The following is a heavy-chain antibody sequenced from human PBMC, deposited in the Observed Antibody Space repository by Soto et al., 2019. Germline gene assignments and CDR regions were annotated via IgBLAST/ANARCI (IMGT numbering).Heavy chain of an antibody. CDR1: GFTFSSYW. V-gene: IGHV3-7*03. CDR3: ARGDYFDRRFDY. J-gene: IGHJ4*02. D-gene: IGHD3-22*01. Sequence: PVGSLRLSCAVSGFTFSSYWMSWVRQAPGKGLEWVATIKQDESEKYYVDSVKGRFTVSRDNAENSLYLQMNSLRAEDTAIYYCARGDYFDRRFDYWGQGTLVTVSS. CDR2: IKQDESEK.